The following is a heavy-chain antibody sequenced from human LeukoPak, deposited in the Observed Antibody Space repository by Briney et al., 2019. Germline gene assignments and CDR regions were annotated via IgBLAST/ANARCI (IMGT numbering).Heavy chain of an antibody. J-gene: IGHJ4*02. CDR3: AKQGIAAAGTPFDY. D-gene: IGHD6-13*01. CDR2: ISYDGSNK. CDR1: GFTFSSYA. V-gene: IGHV3-30*04. Sequence: GGSLRLSCAASGFTFSSYAMHWVRQAPGKGLEWVAVISYDGSNKYYADSVKGRFTISRDNSKNTLYLQMNSLRAEDTAVYYCAKQGIAAAGTPFDYWGQGTLVTVSS.